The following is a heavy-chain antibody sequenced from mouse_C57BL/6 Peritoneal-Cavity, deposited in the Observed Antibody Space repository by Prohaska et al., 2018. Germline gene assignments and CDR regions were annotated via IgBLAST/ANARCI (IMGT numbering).Heavy chain of an antibody. Sequence: QVQLQQPGAELVKPGASVKMSCKASGYTFTSYWITWVKQEPGQGLEWIGYIYPGSGSTNYNEKFKSKATLTVDTSSSTAYMQLSSLTSEDSAVYYCASGGYEEFAYWGQGTLVTVSA. J-gene: IGHJ3*01. CDR2: IYPGSGST. D-gene: IGHD2-10*02. V-gene: IGHV1-55*01. CDR3: ASGGYEEFAY. CDR1: GYTFTSYW.